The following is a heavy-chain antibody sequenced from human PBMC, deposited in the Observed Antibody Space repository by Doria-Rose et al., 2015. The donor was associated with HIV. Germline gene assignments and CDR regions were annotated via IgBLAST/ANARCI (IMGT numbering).Heavy chain of an antibody. CDR3: ARVLSGTYDY. Sequence: QVQLQESGPGLVKPSETLSLTCSVSGGSISHYYWSWIRQPLGKGLEYIGDISYTGSTNYSPSLKSRVSISIDTSKNKFSLRLSSVTAADTAVYYCARVLSGTYDYWGQGTLVTVSS. CDR2: ISYTGST. CDR1: GGSISHYY. V-gene: IGHV4-59*01. D-gene: IGHD1-26*01. J-gene: IGHJ4*02.